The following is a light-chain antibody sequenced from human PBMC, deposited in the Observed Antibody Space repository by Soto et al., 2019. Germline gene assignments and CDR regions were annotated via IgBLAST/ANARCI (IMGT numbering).Light chain of an antibody. V-gene: IGKV1-9*01. Sequence: IQLTQSPSSLSASVGDRATITCRASQAISSYLAWYQQEPGKAPKLLIYAASTLQSGVPSRFSGGESGTDFTLTISSLQPEDFATYYCQQLNSFPLTFGGGTKVEIK. CDR1: QAISSY. CDR3: QQLNSFPLT. CDR2: AAS. J-gene: IGKJ4*01.